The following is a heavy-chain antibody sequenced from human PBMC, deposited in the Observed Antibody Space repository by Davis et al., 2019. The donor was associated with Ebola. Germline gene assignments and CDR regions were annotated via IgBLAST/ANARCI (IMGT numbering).Heavy chain of an antibody. CDR2: IYHSGST. CDR3: AIGRYSSSSLYYYYYGMDV. CDR1: GGSISSSNW. J-gene: IGHJ6*02. Sequence: SETLSLTCTVSGGSISSSNWWSWVRQPPGKGLEWIGDIYHSGSTNYNPSLKSRVTISVDKSKNQFSLKLSSVTAADTAVYYCAIGRYSSSSLYYYYYGMDVWGQGTTVTVSS. V-gene: IGHV4-4*02. D-gene: IGHD6-6*01.